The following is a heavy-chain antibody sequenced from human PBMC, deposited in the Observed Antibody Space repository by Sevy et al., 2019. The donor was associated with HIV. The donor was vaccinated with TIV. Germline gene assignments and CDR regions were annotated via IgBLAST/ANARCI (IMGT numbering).Heavy chain of an antibody. CDR3: ARDGVSSGWYRGYYFDY. D-gene: IGHD6-19*01. CDR1: RFTFNTYA. CDR2: ISYDGTNE. J-gene: IGHJ4*02. Sequence: GGSLRLSCAASRFTFNTYAMRWVRQAPGKGLDWVAFISYDGTNEYYADSVKGRFTISRDNSKNTLYLQMNSLRAEDTAVYYCARDGVSSGWYRGYYFDYWGQGTLVTVSS. V-gene: IGHV3-30*04.